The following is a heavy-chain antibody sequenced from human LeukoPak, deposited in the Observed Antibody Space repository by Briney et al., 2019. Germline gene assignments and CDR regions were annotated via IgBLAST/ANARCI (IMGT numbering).Heavy chain of an antibody. Sequence: SETLSLTCTVSGGSISSYHWNWIRQPPGKGLEWIGYIYYSGNTNYNPSLKSRVTISVDTSKNQFSLKLSSVTTADTAVYYCAINTARGEVGTDYWGQGTLVTVSS. V-gene: IGHV4-59*01. J-gene: IGHJ4*02. CDR3: AINTARGEVGTDY. CDR2: IYYSGNT. D-gene: IGHD5-18*01. CDR1: GGSISSYH.